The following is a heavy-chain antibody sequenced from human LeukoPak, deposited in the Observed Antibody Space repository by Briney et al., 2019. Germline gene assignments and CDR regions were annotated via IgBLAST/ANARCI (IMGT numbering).Heavy chain of an antibody. J-gene: IGHJ5*02. CDR2: IIPIFGTA. CDR1: GGTFSSYA. Sequence: SVKVSCKASGGTFSSYAISWVRQAPGQGLEWMGGIIPIFGTANYAQKFQGRVTITADESTSTAYMELSSLRSEDTAVYYCAREAVAGHNWFDPWGQGTLVTVSS. V-gene: IGHV1-69*13. D-gene: IGHD6-19*01. CDR3: AREAVAGHNWFDP.